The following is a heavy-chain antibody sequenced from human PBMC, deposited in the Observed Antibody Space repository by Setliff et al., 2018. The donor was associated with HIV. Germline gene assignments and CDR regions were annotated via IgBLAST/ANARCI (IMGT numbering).Heavy chain of an antibody. CDR3: ARELRAMVVRIFDY. CDR2: IHHSGST. D-gene: IGHD5-18*01. CDR1: GGSISSRDYY. Sequence: SETLSLTCTVSGGSISSRDYYWSWVRQPPGKGLEWIGEIHHSGSTNYNPSLKSRVTISVDKSKNQFSLKLSSVTAADTAVYYCARELRAMVVRIFDYWGQGTLVTVSS. J-gene: IGHJ4*02. V-gene: IGHV4-4*02.